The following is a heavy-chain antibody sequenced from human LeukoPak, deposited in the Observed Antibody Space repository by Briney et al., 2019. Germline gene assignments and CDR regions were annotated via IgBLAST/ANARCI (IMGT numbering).Heavy chain of an antibody. CDR3: ARDWAYSSSWDYYYYYYMDV. CDR2: ISSSSSYI. Sequence: TGGSLRLSCAASGFTFSSYSMNWVRQAPGKGLEWVSSISSSSSYIYYADSVKGRFTISRDNAKNSLYLQMNSLGAEDTAVYYCARDWAYSSSWDYYYYYYMDVWGKGTTVTVSS. J-gene: IGHJ6*03. D-gene: IGHD6-13*01. V-gene: IGHV3-21*01. CDR1: GFTFSSYS.